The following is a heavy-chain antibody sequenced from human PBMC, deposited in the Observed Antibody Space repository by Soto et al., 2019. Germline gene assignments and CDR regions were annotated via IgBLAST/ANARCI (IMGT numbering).Heavy chain of an antibody. V-gene: IGHV3-15*07. Sequence: EVQLVESGGGLINPGGSLRLSCAASGFTFSNAWMNWVRQAPGQGLEWVARFKSRGDGGTTDYSAPVKGRFTISRDDSENTLCLQMDSLKIEDTAMYFCTSDRPGVTTNDWFDYWGQGILVTVSS. D-gene: IGHD1-1*01. J-gene: IGHJ4*02. CDR2: FKSRGDGGTT. CDR1: GFTFSNAW. CDR3: TSDRPGVTTNDWFDY.